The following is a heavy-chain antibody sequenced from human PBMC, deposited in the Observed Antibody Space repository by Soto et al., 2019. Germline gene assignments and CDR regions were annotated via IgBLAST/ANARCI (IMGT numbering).Heavy chain of an antibody. V-gene: IGHV3-30*03. CDR2: ISSDGHHQ. D-gene: IGHD3-22*01. J-gene: IGHJ4*02. CDR3: SRGTYYPQSSGLHADY. Sequence: GGSLRLSCATSGFSFNDYASYWVRQAPGQGLEWVAIISSDGHHQFYLDNLRGRFTVSRDNSKNTLYLQMNSLRPEDTAVYYCSRGTYYPQSSGLHADYWGPGTVVTVSS. CDR1: GFSFNDYA.